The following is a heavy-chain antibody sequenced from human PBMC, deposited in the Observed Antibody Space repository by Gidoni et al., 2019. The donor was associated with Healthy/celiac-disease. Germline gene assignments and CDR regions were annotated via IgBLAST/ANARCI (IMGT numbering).Heavy chain of an antibody. Sequence: EVQLVESGGGLVQPGGSLRLSCAASGFTFSSYSMNWVRQAPGKGLEWVSYISSSSSTIYYADSVKGRFTISRDNAKNSLYLQMNSLRAEDTAVYYCSAMVRGVIIKGEDFDYWGQGTLVTVSS. CDR2: ISSSSSTI. CDR1: GFTFSSYS. D-gene: IGHD3-10*01. CDR3: SAMVRGVIIKGEDFDY. J-gene: IGHJ4*02. V-gene: IGHV3-48*04.